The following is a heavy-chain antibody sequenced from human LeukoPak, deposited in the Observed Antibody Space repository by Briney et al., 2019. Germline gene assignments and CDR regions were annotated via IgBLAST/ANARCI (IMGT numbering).Heavy chain of an antibody. CDR2: IKSKTDGGTT. V-gene: IGHV3-15*01. J-gene: IGHJ4*02. CDR3: AKDLAYTYGTDY. D-gene: IGHD5-18*01. Sequence: GGSLRLSCAASGFTFSSYGMHWVRQAPGKGLEWVGRIKSKTDGGTTDYAAPVKGRFTISRDDSKNTLYLQMNSLRGEDTAMYYCAKDLAYTYGTDYWGQGTLVTVSS. CDR1: GFTFSSYG.